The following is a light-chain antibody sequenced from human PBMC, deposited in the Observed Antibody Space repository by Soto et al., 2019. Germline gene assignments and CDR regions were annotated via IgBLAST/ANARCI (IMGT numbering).Light chain of an antibody. CDR2: DAS. V-gene: IGKV3-11*01. Sequence: EIVLTQSPATLSLSPGERATLSCRASQSVSSYLAWYQQKPGQAPRLLIYDASNRATGIPARFSGSGSGTDFTLTISSLDHEDFAVYYCPQRSNWQYPFGPGTKVDIK. CDR3: PQRSNWQYP. CDR1: QSVSSY. J-gene: IGKJ3*01.